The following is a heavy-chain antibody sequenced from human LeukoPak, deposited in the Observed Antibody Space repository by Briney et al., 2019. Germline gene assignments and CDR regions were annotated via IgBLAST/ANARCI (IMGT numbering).Heavy chain of an antibody. CDR2: ILYSGST. CDR3: ARHASVVYYGMDV. V-gene: IGHV4-59*01. D-gene: IGHD2-2*01. J-gene: IGHJ6*02. Sequence: SGTLSLTCSVSGGSISGYYWSWIRQPPGKGLEWIALILYSGSTTYNPSLKSRVTTSVDTSKNQFSLRLSSVTAADTAVYYCARHASVVYYGMDVWGQGTTVTVSS. CDR1: GGSISGYY.